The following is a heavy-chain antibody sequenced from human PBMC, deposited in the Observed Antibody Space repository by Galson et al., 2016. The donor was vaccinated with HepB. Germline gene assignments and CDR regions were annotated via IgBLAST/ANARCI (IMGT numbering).Heavy chain of an antibody. Sequence: LRLSCAASGFSFSTHFMSWVRHLPGKGLERVAKIKPDGSEQYYVDSVRGRFTISRDNAKSSLYLLMNSLRAEDTAVYYCTREFWWRFDYWGQGALVTVSA. CDR3: TREFWWRFDY. D-gene: IGHD2-15*01. J-gene: IGHJ4*02. V-gene: IGHV3-7*03. CDR2: IKPDGSEQ. CDR1: GFSFSTHF.